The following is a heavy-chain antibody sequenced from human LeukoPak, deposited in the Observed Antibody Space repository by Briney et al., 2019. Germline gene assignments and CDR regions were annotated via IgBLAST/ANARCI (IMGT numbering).Heavy chain of an antibody. CDR3: VSRGYSYGIYYFDY. CDR1: GFTFSSYA. D-gene: IGHD5-18*01. CDR2: ISSNGGST. J-gene: IGHJ4*02. V-gene: IGHV3-64D*09. Sequence: GGSLRLSCSASGFTFSSYAMHWVRQAPGKGLEYVSAISSNGGSTYYADSMKGRFTISRDNSKNTLYLQMSSLRAEDTAVYYCVSRGYSYGIYYFDYWGQGTLVTVSS.